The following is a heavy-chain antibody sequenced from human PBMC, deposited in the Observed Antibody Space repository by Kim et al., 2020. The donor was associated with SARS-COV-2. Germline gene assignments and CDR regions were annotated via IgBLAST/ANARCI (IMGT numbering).Heavy chain of an antibody. CDR1: GFIFNSYS. Sequence: GGSLRLSCAASGFIFNSYSMDWVRQAPGKGLQWVSYISSSSSTIYYADSVKGRFTISRDNAENSLYLQMNSLRDEDTAVYYCAGVGRSSYSMDVWGQGTTVTVSS. D-gene: IGHD2-15*01. CDR2: ISSSSSTI. CDR3: AGVGRSSYSMDV. V-gene: IGHV3-48*02. J-gene: IGHJ6*02.